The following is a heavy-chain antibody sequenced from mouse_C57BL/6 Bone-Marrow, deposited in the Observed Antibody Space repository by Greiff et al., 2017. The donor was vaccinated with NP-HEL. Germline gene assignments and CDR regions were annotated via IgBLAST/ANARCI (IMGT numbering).Heavy chain of an antibody. CDR2: FYPGSGSI. CDR3: ARHEGYYDGYYVTWFAY. V-gene: IGHV1-62-2*01. CDR1: GYTFTEYT. Sequence: QVQLQQSGAELVKPGASVKLSCKASGYTFTEYTIHWVKQRSGQGLEWIGWFYPGSGSIKYNEKFKDKATLTADKSSSTVYMELSRLTSEDSAVYFCARHEGYYDGYYVTWFAYWGQGTLVTVSA. D-gene: IGHD2-3*01. J-gene: IGHJ3*01.